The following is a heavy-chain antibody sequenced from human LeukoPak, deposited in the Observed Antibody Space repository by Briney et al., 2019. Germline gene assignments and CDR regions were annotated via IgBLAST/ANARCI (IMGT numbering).Heavy chain of an antibody. CDR2: INPSGGST. V-gene: IGHV1-46*03. CDR3: ARDDYSGSYRSGYYFDY. Sequence: GASVKVSCKASGYTFTSYYMHWVRQAPGQGLEWMGIINPSGGSTSYAQKFQGRVTMTRDTSTSTVYMELSSLRSEDTAVYYCARDDYSGSYRSGYYFDYWGQGTLVTVSS. D-gene: IGHD1-26*01. J-gene: IGHJ4*02. CDR1: GYTFTSYY.